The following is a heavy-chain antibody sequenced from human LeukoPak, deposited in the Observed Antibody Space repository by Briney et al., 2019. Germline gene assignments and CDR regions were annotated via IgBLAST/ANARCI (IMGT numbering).Heavy chain of an antibody. J-gene: IGHJ6*03. CDR1: GGSISSSSYY. D-gene: IGHD3-22*01. CDR3: ARLRYYDSSGYYYYYYYMDV. Sequence: SETLSLTCTVSGGSISSSSYYWGWIRQPPGKGLEWIGSIYYSGSTYYNPSLKSRVTISVDTSKNQFSLKLSSVTAADTAVYYCARLRYYDSSGYYYYYYYMDVWSKGTTVTVSS. V-gene: IGHV4-39*01. CDR2: IYYSGST.